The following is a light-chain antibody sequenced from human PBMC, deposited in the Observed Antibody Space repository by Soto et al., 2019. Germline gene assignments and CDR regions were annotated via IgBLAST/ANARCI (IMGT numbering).Light chain of an antibody. Sequence: EIVMTQSPATLSVSPGERATLSCRASQSVSSDLAWYQHKPGQAPRLLIYGASTRATGIPVRFSGSGSGTDFTLTISSLQYEDFAVYYCQHYNNQPLTFGGGTKADIK. J-gene: IGKJ4*01. CDR1: QSVSSD. CDR2: GAS. V-gene: IGKV3-15*01. CDR3: QHYNNQPLT.